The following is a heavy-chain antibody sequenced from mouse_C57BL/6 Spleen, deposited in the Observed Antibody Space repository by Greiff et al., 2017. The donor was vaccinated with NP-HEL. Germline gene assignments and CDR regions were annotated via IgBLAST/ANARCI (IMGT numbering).Heavy chain of an antibody. D-gene: IGHD4-1*01. V-gene: IGHV1-26*01. CDR2: INPNNGGT. Sequence: EVKLQQSGPELVKPGASVKISCKASGYTFTDYYMNWVKQSHGKSLEWIGDINPNNGGTSYNQKFKGKATLTVDKSSSTAYMELRSLTSEDSAVYYCARSGSMDYWGPGTSVTVSS. J-gene: IGHJ4*01. CDR1: GYTFTDYY. CDR3: ARSGSMDY.